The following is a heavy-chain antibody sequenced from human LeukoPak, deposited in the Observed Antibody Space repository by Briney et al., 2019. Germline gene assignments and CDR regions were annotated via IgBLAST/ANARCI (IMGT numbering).Heavy chain of an antibody. CDR2: IYPGDSDT. Sequence: GESLKISCKGSGYSFTSYWIGWVRQMPGKGLEWMGIIYPGDSDTRYSPSFQGQVTISADKSISTAYLQSSSLKASDTAMYYCARCISADYYGSGSYGLDYWGQGTLVTVSS. D-gene: IGHD3-10*01. V-gene: IGHV5-51*01. CDR3: ARCISADYYGSGSYGLDY. J-gene: IGHJ4*02. CDR1: GYSFTSYW.